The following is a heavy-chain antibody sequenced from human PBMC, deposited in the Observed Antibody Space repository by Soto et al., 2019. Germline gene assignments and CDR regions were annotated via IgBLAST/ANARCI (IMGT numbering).Heavy chain of an antibody. D-gene: IGHD5-12*01. J-gene: IGHJ4*02. CDR1: GGSISSSSYY. CDR3: ARHPHVWWLEGDY. Sequence: QLQLQESGPGLVKPSETLSLTCTVSGGSISSSSYYWGWIRQPPGKGLEWIGSIYYSGSTYYNPSLKSRVTISVDPSQNQFSLKLSSVTAADTAVYYCARHPHVWWLEGDYWGQGTLVTVSS. CDR2: IYYSGST. V-gene: IGHV4-39*01.